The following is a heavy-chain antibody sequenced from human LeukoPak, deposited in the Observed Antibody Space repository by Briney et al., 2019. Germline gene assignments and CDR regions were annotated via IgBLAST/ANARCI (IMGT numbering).Heavy chain of an antibody. Sequence: PGGSLRLSCAASGFTFGSCAMNWVRQAPGKGLEWLSSINGSGANTYYADSVEGRFTISRDNSQNTLYLQMNSLRAEDTAVYYCAKDVRGYNRPFDYWSQGTLVTVSS. V-gene: IGHV3-23*01. J-gene: IGHJ4*02. CDR3: AKDVRGYNRPFDY. CDR1: GFTFGSCA. CDR2: INGSGANT. D-gene: IGHD3-10*02.